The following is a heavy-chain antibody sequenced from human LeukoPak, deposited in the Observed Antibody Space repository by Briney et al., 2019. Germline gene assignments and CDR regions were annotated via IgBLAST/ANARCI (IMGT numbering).Heavy chain of an antibody. J-gene: IGHJ4*02. CDR1: GGSISSSSYY. D-gene: IGHD6-19*01. V-gene: IGHV4-39*07. CDR3: ARAPKWLALSLPFDY. CDR2: IYYSGST. Sequence: ASETLSLTCTVSGGSISSSSYYWGWIRQPPGKGLEWIGSIYYSGSTYYNPSLKSRVTISVDTSKNQFSLKLSSVTAADTAVYYCARAPKWLALSLPFDYWGQGTLVTVSS.